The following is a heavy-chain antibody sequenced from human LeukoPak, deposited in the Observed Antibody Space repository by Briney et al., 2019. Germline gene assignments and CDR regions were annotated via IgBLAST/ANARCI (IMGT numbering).Heavy chain of an antibody. V-gene: IGHV3-53*01. D-gene: IGHD5-18*01. CDR2: IYSGGST. CDR1: GFTVSSNY. CDR3: ARGKYSYVAALDY. Sequence: GGSLRLSCAASGFTVSSNYMSWVRQAPGKGLEWVSVIYSGGSTYYADSVKGRFTISRDNSRNTLYLQMNSLRAEDTAVYYCARGKYSYVAALDYWGQGTLVTVSS. J-gene: IGHJ4*02.